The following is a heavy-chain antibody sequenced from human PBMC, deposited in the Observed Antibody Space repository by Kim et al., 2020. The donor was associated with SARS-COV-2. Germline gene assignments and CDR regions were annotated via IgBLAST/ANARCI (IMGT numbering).Heavy chain of an antibody. J-gene: IGHJ6*02. CDR2: INPSGGST. V-gene: IGHV1-46*01. Sequence: ASVKVSCKASGYTFTSYYMHWVRQAPGQGLEWMGIINPSGGSTSYAQKFQGRVTMTRDTSTSTVYMELSSLRSEDTAVYYCSRDQYFDWLSMEGEYYYYYYGMDVWGQGTTVTVSS. CDR3: SRDQYFDWLSMEGEYYYYYYGMDV. D-gene: IGHD3-9*01. CDR1: GYTFTSYY.